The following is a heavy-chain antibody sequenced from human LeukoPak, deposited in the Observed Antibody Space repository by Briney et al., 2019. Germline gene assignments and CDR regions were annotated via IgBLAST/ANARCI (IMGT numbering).Heavy chain of an antibody. Sequence: GGSLRLSCAASGFSFSDYGMNWVRRAPGKGLEWLSHINSNGAVISYADSVKGRFTISRDTAKSSLYLQMNSLKIEDTAIYFCARDPDGDYDFDYWGQGTLVAVSS. CDR1: GFSFSDYG. D-gene: IGHD4-17*01. J-gene: IGHJ4*02. CDR3: ARDPDGDYDFDY. V-gene: IGHV3-48*01. CDR2: INSNGAVI.